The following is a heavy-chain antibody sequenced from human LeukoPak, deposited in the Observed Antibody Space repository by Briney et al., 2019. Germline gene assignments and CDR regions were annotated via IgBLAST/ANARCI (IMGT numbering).Heavy chain of an antibody. CDR2: IRYDGSNK. J-gene: IGHJ4*02. Sequence: GGSLRLSCAASGFTFSSYGMHWVRQAPGKGLEWVAFIRYDGSNKYYADSVKGRFTISRDNSKNTLYLQMNSLRAEDTAVYYCAKDPWYYGSGSYSYFDYWGQGTLVTVSS. CDR3: AKDPWYYGSGSYSYFDY. V-gene: IGHV3-30*02. CDR1: GFTFSSYG. D-gene: IGHD3-10*01.